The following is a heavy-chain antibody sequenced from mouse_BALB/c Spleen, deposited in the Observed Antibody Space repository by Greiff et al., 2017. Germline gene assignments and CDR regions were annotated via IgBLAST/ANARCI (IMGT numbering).Heavy chain of an antibody. CDR1: GFTFSSYA. D-gene: IGHD2-1*01. Sequence: EVMLVESGGGLVKPGGSLKLSCAASGFTFSSYAMSWVRQTQEKRLEWVATISRGGSTYYPDSVKGRFTISRDNARNILYLQMSSLRSEDTAMYYCARYNYGNWYFDYWGQGTTLTVSS. CDR2: ISRGGST. V-gene: IGHV5-6-5*01. J-gene: IGHJ2*01. CDR3: ARYNYGNWYFDY.